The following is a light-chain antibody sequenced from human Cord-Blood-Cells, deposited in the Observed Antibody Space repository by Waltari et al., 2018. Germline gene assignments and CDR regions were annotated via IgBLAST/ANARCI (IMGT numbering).Light chain of an antibody. J-gene: IGKJ5*01. Sequence: DIQMTQSPSSLSASVGDRVTITCRASQSISSYLNWYRQKPGKAPKLLIYAASSLQSGVPSMFSGSGSGTDFTLTISSLQPEDFATYYCQQSYSTPITFGQGTRLEIK. CDR2: AAS. CDR3: QQSYSTPIT. CDR1: QSISSY. V-gene: IGKV1-39*01.